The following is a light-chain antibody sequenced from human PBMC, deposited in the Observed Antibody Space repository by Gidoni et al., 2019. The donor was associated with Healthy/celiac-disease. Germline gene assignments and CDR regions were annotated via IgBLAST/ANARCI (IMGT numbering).Light chain of an antibody. Sequence: DIVMTQFPDPLAVSLGERATINCKSSQSVFYLSNNKYYLAWYQQKPGQPPRLLIYWASTRESGFPDRFRGSGSGTDFTLTISSLQAEDVAVYYCQQYYSTPWTFGQGTKVEIK. CDR2: WAS. CDR1: QSVFYLSNNKYY. CDR3: QQYYSTPWT. J-gene: IGKJ1*01. V-gene: IGKV4-1*01.